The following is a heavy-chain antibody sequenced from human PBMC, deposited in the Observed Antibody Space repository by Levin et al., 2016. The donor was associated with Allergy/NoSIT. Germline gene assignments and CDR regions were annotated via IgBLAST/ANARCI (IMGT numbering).Heavy chain of an antibody. CDR3: ARLVVDTAMEYFDY. CDR2: INAGNGNT. Sequence: WVRQAPGQRLEWMGWINAGNGNTKYSQKFQGRVTITRDTSASTAYMELSSLRSEDTAVYYCARLVVDTAMEYFDYWGQGTLVTVSS. D-gene: IGHD5-18*01. V-gene: IGHV1-3*01. J-gene: IGHJ4*02.